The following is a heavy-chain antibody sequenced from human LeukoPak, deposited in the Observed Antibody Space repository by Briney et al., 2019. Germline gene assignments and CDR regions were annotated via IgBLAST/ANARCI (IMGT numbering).Heavy chain of an antibody. J-gene: IGHJ3*02. CDR3: ARGEGDHWGAFDI. CDR2: INHSGST. D-gene: IGHD7-27*01. V-gene: IGHV4-34*01. CDR1: GGSFSGYY. Sequence: PSETLSLTCAVYGGSFSGYYWSWIRQPPGKGLEWIGEINHSGSTNYNPSLKSRVTISVDTSKNQFSLKLSSVTAADTAVYYCARGEGDHWGAFDIWGQGTMVTVSS.